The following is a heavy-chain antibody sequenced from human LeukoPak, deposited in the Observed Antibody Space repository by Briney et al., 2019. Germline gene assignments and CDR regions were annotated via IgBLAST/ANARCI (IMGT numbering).Heavy chain of an antibody. J-gene: IGHJ4*02. CDR1: GFTFNNYA. Sequence: PGGSLRLSCAASGFTFNNYAINWVRQAPGKGLEWVSSISGGGETTYYADSAKGRFTISRDNSQNTLYLQMNSLRAEDTAVYYCARDYADYVGYFLFDYWGQGTLVTVSS. V-gene: IGHV3-23*01. CDR3: ARDYADYVGYFLFDY. D-gene: IGHD4-17*01. CDR2: ISGGGETT.